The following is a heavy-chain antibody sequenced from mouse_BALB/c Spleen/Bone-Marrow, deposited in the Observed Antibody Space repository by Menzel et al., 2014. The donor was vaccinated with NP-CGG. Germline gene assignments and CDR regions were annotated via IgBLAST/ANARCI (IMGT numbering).Heavy chain of an antibody. CDR2: IRNKANGYTT. CDR1: GFTFTDYY. J-gene: IGHJ4*01. Sequence: EVQRVESGGGLVQPGGSLILSCAPSGFTFTDYYMSWVRQPPGKALEWLGFIRNKANGYTTEYSASVKGRFTISRDNSQSILYLQMNTLRAEDSATYYCARDDYYAMGYWGQGTSVTVSS. CDR3: ARDDYYAMGY. V-gene: IGHV7-3*02.